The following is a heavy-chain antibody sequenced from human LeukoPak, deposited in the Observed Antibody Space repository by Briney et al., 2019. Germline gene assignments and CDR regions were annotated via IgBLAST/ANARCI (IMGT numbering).Heavy chain of an antibody. CDR3: AKDLRVIVVTYYMDV. J-gene: IGHJ6*03. CDR1: GFTFNSYA. V-gene: IGHV3-23*01. Sequence: GGSLRLSCAASGFTFNSYAMTWVRQAPGKGLEWVSSISGNGGSAYYTDSVKGRFTISRDNSKNTLYLQMNSLRAEDTAAYYCAKDLRVIVVTYYMDVWGKGTTVTVSS. D-gene: IGHD2-2*01. CDR2: ISGNGGSA.